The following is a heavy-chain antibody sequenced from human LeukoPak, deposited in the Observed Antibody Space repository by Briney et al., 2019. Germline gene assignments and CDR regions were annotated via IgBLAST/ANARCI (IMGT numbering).Heavy chain of an antibody. CDR3: AKNQFNLLRPA. J-gene: IGHJ5*02. CDR1: GFTFSDYA. V-gene: IGHV3-23*01. CDR2: ISGNGGRT. Sequence: GGSLRLSCAASGFTFSDYAMSWVRQAPGKGLEWVSAISGNGGRTYYANSVEGRFTISRDNPKNTLYPQMNSLRVEDTALYYCAKNQFNLLRPAWGQGTLVTVSS. D-gene: IGHD1-26*01.